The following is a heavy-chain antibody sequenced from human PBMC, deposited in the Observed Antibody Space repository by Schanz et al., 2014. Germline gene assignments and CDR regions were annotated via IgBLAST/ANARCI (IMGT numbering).Heavy chain of an antibody. Sequence: QVQLVQSGAEVKKPGSSVKVSCKASGGTFSSSTLTWVRQAPGQGLEWMGWMNPNSGNTGYAQKFQGRVTMTRHTSISTAYMELSSLRSEDTAVYYCARDGEAAAGCDYWGQGTLVTVSS. CDR2: MNPNSGNT. V-gene: IGHV1-8*01. CDR1: GGTFSSST. CDR3: ARDGEAAAGCDY. J-gene: IGHJ4*02. D-gene: IGHD6-13*01.